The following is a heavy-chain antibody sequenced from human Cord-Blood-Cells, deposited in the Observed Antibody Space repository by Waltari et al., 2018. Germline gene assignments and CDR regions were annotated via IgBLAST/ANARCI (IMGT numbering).Heavy chain of an antibody. D-gene: IGHD2-15*01. J-gene: IGHJ3*02. CDR1: GGTFSSHA. V-gene: IGHV1-69*06. CDR3: ARAANIVVVVAATPNDAFDI. CDR2: IIPIFGTA. Sequence: VQPVYSGAEVTKPGSSVKVSCKASGGTFSSHATSWVRTAPGQGLEVMGGIIPIFGTANYAQKCQGRVTITADKSTSTAYMELSSLRSEDTAVYYCARAANIVVVVAATPNDAFDIWGQGTMVTVSS.